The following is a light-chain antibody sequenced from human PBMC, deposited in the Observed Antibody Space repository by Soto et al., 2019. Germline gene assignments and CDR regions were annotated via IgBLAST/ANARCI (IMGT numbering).Light chain of an antibody. CDR2: DVI. V-gene: IGLV2-14*03. Sequence: QPASVSGSPGQSITISCTGSSSDIGGYKYVSWYQHHPGKAPQLIIFDVINRPSGVSNRFSGSKSGNTASLTIFGLQAEDEADYYCLSYTSSTMDVFGTGTKVTVL. CDR3: LSYTSSTMDV. J-gene: IGLJ1*01. CDR1: SSDIGGYKY.